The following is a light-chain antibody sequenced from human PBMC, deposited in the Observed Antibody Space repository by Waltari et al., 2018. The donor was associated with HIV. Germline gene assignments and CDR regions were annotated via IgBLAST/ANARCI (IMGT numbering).Light chain of an antibody. Sequence: SYVLTQPPSVSVAPGKTAYINCGGNNIGSRSVHWYQQKPGQAPVVVMYYNSERPSGIPVRFSGSNSGNTATLIIDSVEAGDAAEYFCQVWDSSDHWVFGGGTKLTVL. CDR1: NIGSRS. J-gene: IGLJ3*02. V-gene: IGLV3-21*01. CDR2: YNS. CDR3: QVWDSSDHWV.